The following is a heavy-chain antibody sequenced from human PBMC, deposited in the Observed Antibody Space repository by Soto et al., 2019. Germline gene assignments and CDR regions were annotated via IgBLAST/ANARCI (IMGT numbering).Heavy chain of an antibody. CDR1: GYTFTSYD. V-gene: IGHV1-8*01. CDR3: ARGSIRSEYYAFWSGNNWFDP. CDR2: MNPNSGNT. D-gene: IGHD3-3*01. Sequence: QVQLVQSGAEVKKPGASVKVSCKASGYTFTSYDINWGRQATGQVLEWMGWMNPNSGNTGYAQKFQGRVTMTGNTTISTAYMELSSLRSEDTGVYYCARGSIRSEYYAFWSGNNWFDPWGQGTLVTVSS. J-gene: IGHJ5*02.